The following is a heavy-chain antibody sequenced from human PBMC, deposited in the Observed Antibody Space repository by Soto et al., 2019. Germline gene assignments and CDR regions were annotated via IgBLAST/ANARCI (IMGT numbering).Heavy chain of an antibody. Sequence: QVQLQESGPGLVKPSGTLSLTCAVSGGSISSSNWWSWVRQPPGKGLEWIGEIYHSGSTNYNPSLKSRVTIAVDKSKNQCSLKLSSVTAADTAVYYCARDYMVRGVMRWFDPWGQGTLVTVSS. D-gene: IGHD3-10*01. CDR2: IYHSGST. J-gene: IGHJ5*02. CDR3: ARDYMVRGVMRWFDP. CDR1: GGSISSSNW. V-gene: IGHV4-4*02.